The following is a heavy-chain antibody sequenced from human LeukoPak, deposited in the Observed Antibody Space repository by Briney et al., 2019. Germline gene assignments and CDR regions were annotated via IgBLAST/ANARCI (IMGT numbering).Heavy chain of an antibody. CDR1: GFTFSSYA. Sequence: PGGSLRLSRSASGFTFSSYAMHWVRQAPGKGLEYVSAISSNGGSTYYADSVKGRFTISRDSSKNTLYLQMSSLRAEDTAVYYCVKDGLWFGECRGGVGYFDYWGQGTLVTVSS. J-gene: IGHJ4*02. V-gene: IGHV3-64D*06. CDR2: ISSNGGST. D-gene: IGHD3-10*01. CDR3: VKDGLWFGECRGGVGYFDY.